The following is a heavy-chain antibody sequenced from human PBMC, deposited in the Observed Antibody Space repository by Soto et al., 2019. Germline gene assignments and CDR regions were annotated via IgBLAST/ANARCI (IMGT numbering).Heavy chain of an antibody. J-gene: IGHJ5*02. V-gene: IGHV1-24*01. D-gene: IGHD6-13*01. CDR3: ATDHGYSSSWYNPDWFDP. CDR1: GYTLTELS. CDR2: FDPEDGET. Sequence: ASVKVSCKVSGYTLTELSMHWVRQAPGKGLEWMGGFDPEDGETIYAQKFQGRVTMTEDTSTDTAYMELSSLRSEDTAVYYCATDHGYSSSWYNPDWFDPWGQGTLVT.